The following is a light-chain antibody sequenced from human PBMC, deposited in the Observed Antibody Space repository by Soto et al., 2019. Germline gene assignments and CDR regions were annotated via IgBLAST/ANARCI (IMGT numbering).Light chain of an antibody. Sequence: DIQMTQSPSSLSASVGDRVTIACRASQGIGNYLAWFQLKPGALPKLLTYAASTLQSGVPSRFRGSGSGTDFTLTISSLQPEDVATYYCQEYNSAPWTFGQGTKVEIK. CDR2: AAS. V-gene: IGKV1-27*01. J-gene: IGKJ1*01. CDR1: QGIGNY. CDR3: QEYNSAPWT.